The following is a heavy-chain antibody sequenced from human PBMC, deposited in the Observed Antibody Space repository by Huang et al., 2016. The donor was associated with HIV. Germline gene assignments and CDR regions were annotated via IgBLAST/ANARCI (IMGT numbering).Heavy chain of an antibody. Sequence: QVQLVESGGGLVKPGKSLRLSCEVSGFTFSDYYMSWIRQAPGKGLEGVSDSTSRGTTVSYAESGKGRFTISRDNTKNSLYLQMNSLRAEDTAVYYCARHYNNYIDYFDYWGQGTLVTVSS. CDR1: GFTFSDYY. V-gene: IGHV3-11*04. CDR3: ARHYNNYIDYFDY. D-gene: IGHD4-4*01. J-gene: IGHJ4*02. CDR2: STSRGTTV.